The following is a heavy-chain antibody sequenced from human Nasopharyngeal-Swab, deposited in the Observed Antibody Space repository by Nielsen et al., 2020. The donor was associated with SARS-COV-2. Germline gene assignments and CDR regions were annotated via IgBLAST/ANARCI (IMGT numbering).Heavy chain of an antibody. Sequence: GGSLRLSCAASGFTFSSYAMSWVRQAPGKGLEWVSSISGSGGSTYYADSVKGRFTISRDNAKNTLYLQMNSLRAEDTAVYYCAREGGGSYSDTFDMWGQGTMVTVSS. J-gene: IGHJ3*02. CDR3: AREGGGSYSDTFDM. D-gene: IGHD3-10*01. CDR1: GFTFSSYA. V-gene: IGHV3-23*01. CDR2: ISGSGGST.